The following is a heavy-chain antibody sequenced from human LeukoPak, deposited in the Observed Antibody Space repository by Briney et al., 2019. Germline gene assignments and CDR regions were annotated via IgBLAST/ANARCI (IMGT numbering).Heavy chain of an antibody. Sequence: GGSLRLSCAASGFTFSSYAMSWVRQAPGKGLEWVSAISGSGGSTYYADSVKGRFTISRDNSKNTLYLQMNSLRAEDTAVYYCATSSPRITMIVVVPGAFDIWGQGTMVTVS. CDR1: GFTFSSYA. D-gene: IGHD3-22*01. V-gene: IGHV3-23*01. CDR2: ISGSGGST. CDR3: ATSSPRITMIVVVPGAFDI. J-gene: IGHJ3*02.